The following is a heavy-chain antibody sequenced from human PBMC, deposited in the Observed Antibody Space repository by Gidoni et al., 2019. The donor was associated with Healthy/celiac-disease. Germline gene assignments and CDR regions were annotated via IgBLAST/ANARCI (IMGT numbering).Heavy chain of an antibody. CDR1: GGTFSSYA. D-gene: IGHD3-22*01. Sequence: QVQLVQSGAAVTKPGSSVKVSCKASGGTFSSYAISWVRQAPGQGLEWMGGISPIFGTANYAQKFQGRVTITADESTSTAYMELSSLRSEDTAVYYCASATITMIWEEPPGKGVFDIWGQGTMVTVSS. J-gene: IGHJ3*02. CDR3: ASATITMIWEEPPGKGVFDI. V-gene: IGHV1-69*01. CDR2: ISPIFGTA.